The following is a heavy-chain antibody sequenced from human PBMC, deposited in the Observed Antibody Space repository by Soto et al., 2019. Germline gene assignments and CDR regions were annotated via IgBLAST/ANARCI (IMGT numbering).Heavy chain of an antibody. CDR1: GFTFNTYA. CDR2: ISTDSRTI. J-gene: IGHJ1*01. D-gene: IGHD6-6*01. V-gene: IGHV3-48*01. Sequence: EVQLEESGGGFVQPGGSLRLSCAASGFTFNTYAMSWVRQAPGKGLEWVSYISTDSRTIYYADSVKGRFTISRDNAKNSLTLQMNSLRAEDTAVYYCAMYSSSSWDQYFQHWGRGTLVTASS. CDR3: AMYSSSSWDQYFQH.